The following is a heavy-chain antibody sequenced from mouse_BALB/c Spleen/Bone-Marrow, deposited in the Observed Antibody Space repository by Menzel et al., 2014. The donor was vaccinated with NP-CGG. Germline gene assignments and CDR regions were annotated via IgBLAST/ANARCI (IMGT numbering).Heavy chain of an antibody. CDR2: ISSGGSYI. CDR3: ASHGITRLLDD. V-gene: IGHV5-9-1*01. Sequence: EVMLVESGGGLVKPGGPLKLSCAVSGFTFSSYAMSWVRQTPEKRLEWVATISSGGSYIYYPDRAKGRFTTSRDNAKNTLNLQMSSLRSEDTAVYYCASHGITRLLDDWGQGTTLTVSS. J-gene: IGHJ2*01. D-gene: IGHD2-4*01. CDR1: GFTFSSYA.